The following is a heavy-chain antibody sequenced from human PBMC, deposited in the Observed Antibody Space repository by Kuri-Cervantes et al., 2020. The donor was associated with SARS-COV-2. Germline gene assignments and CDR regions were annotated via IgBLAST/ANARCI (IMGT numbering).Heavy chain of an antibody. CDR1: GHTFSEYY. CDR3: ARGTPEYSSSSGIVSFDY. V-gene: IGHV1-2*02. J-gene: IGHJ4*02. D-gene: IGHD6-6*01. CDR2: INPNGVGA. Sequence: ASVKVSCKASGHTFSEYYMHWVRQAPGQGLEWLGWINPNGVGAYSAQKFQGRVSMTTDTSTSTAYMELRSLRSDDTAVYYCARGTPEYSSSSGIVSFDYWARGPL.